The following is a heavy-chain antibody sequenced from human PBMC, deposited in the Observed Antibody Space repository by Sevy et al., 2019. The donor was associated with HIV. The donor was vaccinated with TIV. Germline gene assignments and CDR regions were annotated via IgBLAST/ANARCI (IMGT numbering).Heavy chain of an antibody. D-gene: IGHD2-2*01. CDR3: ARDRGFSSTSEYGMDV. CDR2: IIPIFGTA. CDR1: GGTFSKYA. Sequence: ASVKVSCKASGGTFSKYAITWVRQAPGQGLEWMGGIIPIFGTANYAQKFQGRVTITADESTSTAYMELSSRRSEDTAVYYCARDRGFSSTSEYGMDVWGQGTTVTVSS. V-gene: IGHV1-69*13. J-gene: IGHJ6*02.